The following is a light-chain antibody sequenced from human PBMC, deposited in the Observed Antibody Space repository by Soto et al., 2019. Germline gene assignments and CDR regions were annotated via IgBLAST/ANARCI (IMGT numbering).Light chain of an antibody. CDR3: SSYTRSSTLVV. Sequence: QSALTQPASVSGSPGQSITISCTGTSSDVGGYNYVSWYQQHPGKAPKLMLYDVSNRPSGVSNRFSGSKSGNTASLTISGLQAEDEDDYYCSSYTRSSTLVVFGGGTKLTVL. J-gene: IGLJ2*01. CDR1: SSDVGGYNY. CDR2: DVS. V-gene: IGLV2-14*01.